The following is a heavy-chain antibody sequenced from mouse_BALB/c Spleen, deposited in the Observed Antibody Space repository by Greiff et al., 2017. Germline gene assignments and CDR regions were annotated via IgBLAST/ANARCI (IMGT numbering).Heavy chain of an antibody. V-gene: IGHV2-9*02. CDR1: GFSLTSYG. Sequence: VQVVESGPGLVAPSQSLSITCTVSGFSLTSYGVHWVRQPPGKGLEWLGVIWAGGSTNYNSALMSRLSISKDNSKSQVFLKMNSLQTDDTAMYYCAREGYSYAMDYWGQGTSVTVSS. CDR2: IWAGGST. CDR3: AREGYSYAMDY. J-gene: IGHJ4*01.